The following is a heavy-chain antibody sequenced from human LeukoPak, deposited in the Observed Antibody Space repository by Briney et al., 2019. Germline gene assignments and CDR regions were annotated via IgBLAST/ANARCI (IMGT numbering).Heavy chain of an antibody. CDR3: ARSAAARRGLYFDY. D-gene: IGHD6-6*01. V-gene: IGHV5-51*01. CDR2: IYPGDSDT. Sequence: GESLKISCNGSGYSFTNHWIGWVRQMPGKGLEWMGIIYPGDSDTRYSPSFQGQVTISADKSINTAYLQWRSLQASDTAMYYCARSAAARRGLYFDYWGQGTLVTISS. CDR1: GYSFTNHW. J-gene: IGHJ4*02.